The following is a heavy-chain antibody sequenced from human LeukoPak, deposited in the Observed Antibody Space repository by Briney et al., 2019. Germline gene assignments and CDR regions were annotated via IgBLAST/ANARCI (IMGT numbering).Heavy chain of an antibody. V-gene: IGHV3-30*02. Sequence: GGSLRLSCAASGFTFSSYGMHWVRQAPGKRLEWVAFIRYDGSNKYYADSVKGRFTISRDNSKNTLYLQMNSLRAEDTAVYYCAVFWSGRFDHWGQGTLVTVSS. CDR3: AVFWSGRFDH. D-gene: IGHD3-3*01. CDR2: IRYDGSNK. J-gene: IGHJ4*02. CDR1: GFTFSSYG.